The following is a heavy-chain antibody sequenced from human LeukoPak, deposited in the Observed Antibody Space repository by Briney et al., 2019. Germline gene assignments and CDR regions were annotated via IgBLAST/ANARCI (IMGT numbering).Heavy chain of an antibody. D-gene: IGHD6-6*01. CDR3: ARDHIAARCYYYGMDV. Sequence: PGGSLRLSCAASGFTFSSYWMSWVRQAPGKGLEWVANIKQDGSEKYYVDSVKGRFTISRDNAKNSLYLQMNSLRAEDTAVYYCARDHIAARCYYYGMDVWGQGTTVTVSS. CDR2: IKQDGSEK. CDR1: GFTFSSYW. V-gene: IGHV3-7*01. J-gene: IGHJ6*02.